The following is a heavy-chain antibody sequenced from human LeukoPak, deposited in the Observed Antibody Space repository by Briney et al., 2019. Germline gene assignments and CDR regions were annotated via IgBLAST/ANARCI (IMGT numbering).Heavy chain of an antibody. V-gene: IGHV4-39*01. CDR1: GGSISSSTYY. CDR3: ARVPYYDILTGYYRPYYYYGMDV. D-gene: IGHD3-9*01. Sequence: SETLSLTCTVSGGSISSSTYYWAWIRQSPGKGLEWIGSITYSGSTYYNPSLESRVTISVDTSKNQFSLKLSSVTAADTAVYYCARVPYYDILTGYYRPYYYYGMDVWGQGTTVTVSS. CDR2: ITYSGST. J-gene: IGHJ6*02.